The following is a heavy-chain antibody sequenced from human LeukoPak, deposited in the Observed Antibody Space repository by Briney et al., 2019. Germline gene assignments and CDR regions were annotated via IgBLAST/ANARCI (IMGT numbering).Heavy chain of an antibody. CDR3: ARAAQNWNNAPYFDF. V-gene: IGHV4-31*03. Sequence: SETLSLTCTVSGGSVSSGDYYWSWIRQHPGKGLDWIGYIYSSGTTYYNPSLNSRLTISVDSSKNQFSLKLSSVTAADTAVYYCARAAQNWNNAPYFDFWGQETLVTVSS. D-gene: IGHD1/OR15-1a*01. CDR2: IYSSGTT. J-gene: IGHJ4*02. CDR1: GGSVSSGDYY.